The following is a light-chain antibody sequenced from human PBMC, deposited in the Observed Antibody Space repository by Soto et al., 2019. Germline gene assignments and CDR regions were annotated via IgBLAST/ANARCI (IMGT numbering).Light chain of an antibody. CDR2: RNN. CDR3: AAWDDSLSVL. J-gene: IGLJ2*01. CDR1: SSTIGSNY. V-gene: IGLV1-47*01. Sequence: QSVLTQPPSASGTPGQRVTISCSGSSSTIGSNYVYWYQQLPGTAPKLLIYRNNQRPSGVPDRFSGSKSGTSASLAISGLRSEDEADYYCAAWDDSLSVLFGGGTKVTVL.